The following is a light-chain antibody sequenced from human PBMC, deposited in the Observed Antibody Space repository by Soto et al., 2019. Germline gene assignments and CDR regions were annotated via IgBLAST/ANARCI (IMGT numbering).Light chain of an antibody. J-gene: IGLJ1*01. CDR2: EGS. Sequence: QSVLTQPASVSGSPGQSITISCTGTSSDVGSYNLVSWYQQHPGKAPKLMIYEGSKRPSGVSNRFSGSTSGNTASLTISGLQAEDEADYYCCSYAGSSTVVFGTGTNVTVL. V-gene: IGLV2-23*03. CDR1: SSDVGSYNL. CDR3: CSYAGSSTVV.